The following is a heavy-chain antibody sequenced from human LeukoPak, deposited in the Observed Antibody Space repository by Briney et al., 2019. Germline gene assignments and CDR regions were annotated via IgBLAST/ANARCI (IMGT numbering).Heavy chain of an antibody. CDR2: FDPEDGET. V-gene: IGHV1-24*01. J-gene: IGHJ4*02. CDR1: GYTLTELS. D-gene: IGHD3-22*01. CDR3: ATGTTYYYDSSGYYAH. Sequence: ASVKVSCKVSGYTLTELSMHWVRQAPGKGLEWMGGFDPEDGETIYAQKFQGRVTMTEDTSTDTAYMGLSSLRSEDTAVYYCATGTTYYYDSSGYYAHWGQGTLVTVSS.